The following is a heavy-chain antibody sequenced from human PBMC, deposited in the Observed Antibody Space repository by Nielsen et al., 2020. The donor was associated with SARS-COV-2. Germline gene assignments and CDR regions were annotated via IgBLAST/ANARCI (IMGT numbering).Heavy chain of an antibody. D-gene: IGHD1-14*01. CDR1: PRSLSSYY. Sequence: SATLSLTCPVSPRSLSSYYWSWIRQPPGKGLEWIGYIYYSGSTNYNPSLKSRVTISVDTSKNQFSLKLSSVTAADTAVYYCARDGNPAYYYYGMDVWGQGTTVTVSS. CDR3: ARDGNPAYYYYGMDV. CDR2: IYYSGST. V-gene: IGHV4-59*13. J-gene: IGHJ6*02.